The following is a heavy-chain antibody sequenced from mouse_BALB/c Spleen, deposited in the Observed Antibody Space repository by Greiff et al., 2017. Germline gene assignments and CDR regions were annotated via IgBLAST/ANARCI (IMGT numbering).Heavy chain of an antibody. CDR3: ARSGNWEAMDY. CDR2: ISYSGST. J-gene: IGHJ4*01. V-gene: IGHV3-2*02. Sequence: DVQLVESGPGLVKPSQSLSLTCTVTGYSITSDYAWNWIRQFPGKKLEWMGYISYSGSTSYNPSLKSRISITRDTSKNQFFLQLNSVTTEDTATYYCARSGNWEAMDYWGQGTSVTVSA. CDR1: GYSITSDYA. D-gene: IGHD4-1*01.